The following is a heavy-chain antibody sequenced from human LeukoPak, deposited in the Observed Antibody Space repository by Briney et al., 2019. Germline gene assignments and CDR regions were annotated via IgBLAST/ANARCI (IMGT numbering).Heavy chain of an antibody. CDR3: ARSGDSSGYYEDH. V-gene: IGHV3-21*01. CDR1: GFTFSSYS. CDR2: ISSSSSYI. D-gene: IGHD3-22*01. Sequence: GGSLRLSCAASGFTFSSYSMNWVRQAPGKGLEWVSSISSSSSYIYYVDSVKGRFTISRDNAKNSLYLQMNSLRAEDTAVYYCARSGDSSGYYEDHWGQGILVTVSS. J-gene: IGHJ4*02.